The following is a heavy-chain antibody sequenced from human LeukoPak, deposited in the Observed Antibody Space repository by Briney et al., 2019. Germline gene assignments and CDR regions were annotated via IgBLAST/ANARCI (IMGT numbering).Heavy chain of an antibody. CDR2: IYYSGST. Sequence: SETLSLTCTVSGGSISSYYWSWIRQPPGKGLEWIGYIYYSGSTNYNPSLKSRVTISVDTSKNQFSLKLSSVTAADTAVYYCARHDTRDAFDIWGQGTMDTVSS. CDR1: GGSISSYY. J-gene: IGHJ3*02. CDR3: ARHDTRDAFDI. V-gene: IGHV4-59*08.